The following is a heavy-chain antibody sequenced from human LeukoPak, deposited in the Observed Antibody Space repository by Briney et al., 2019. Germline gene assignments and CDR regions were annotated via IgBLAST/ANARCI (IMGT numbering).Heavy chain of an antibody. CDR2: IKQDGSEK. J-gene: IGHJ4*02. Sequence: GGSLRLSCAGSAFTFSNYWMSWVRQAPGEGLEGVANIKQDGSEKYYVDSVKGRFTISRDNAKNSLYLQMNSLRAEDTAVYYCAKRKAHYFDYGGQGTLVTASS. CDR3: AKRKAHYFDY. CDR1: AFTFSNYW. V-gene: IGHV3-7*01.